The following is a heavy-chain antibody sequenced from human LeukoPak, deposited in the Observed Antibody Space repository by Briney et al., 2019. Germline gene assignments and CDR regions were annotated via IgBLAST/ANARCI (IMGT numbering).Heavy chain of an antibody. CDR1: GYSFTTYW. V-gene: IGHV5-51*01. Sequence: GESLKISRKGSGYSFTTYWIGWVRQMPGKGLEWMGIIYPDDSDTRYSPSFQGQVTISAGKSISTAYLQWSSLKASDTAMYYCARHVESGNYSMDWGQGTLVTVSS. D-gene: IGHD1-26*01. J-gene: IGHJ4*02. CDR2: IYPDDSDT. CDR3: ARHVESGNYSMD.